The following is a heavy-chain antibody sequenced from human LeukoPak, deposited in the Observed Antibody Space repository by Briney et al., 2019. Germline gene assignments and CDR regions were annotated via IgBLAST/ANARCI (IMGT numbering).Heavy chain of an antibody. V-gene: IGHV6-1*01. J-gene: IGHJ4*02. CDR3: ARTGYSSGWTSPDHFDY. D-gene: IGHD6-19*01. CDR1: GDSVSSNSAA. Sequence: SQTLSLTCAISGDSVSSNSAAWNWIRQSPSRGLEWLGRTYYRSKWYNDYAVSVKSRITINPDTSKNQFSLQLNSVTPEDTAVYYCARTGYSSGWTSPDHFDYWGQGTLVTVSS. CDR2: TYYRSKWYN.